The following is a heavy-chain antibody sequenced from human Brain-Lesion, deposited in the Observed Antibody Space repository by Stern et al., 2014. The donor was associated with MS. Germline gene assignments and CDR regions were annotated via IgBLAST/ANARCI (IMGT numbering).Heavy chain of an antibody. CDR2: IHASGST. CDR1: GDSISRDNYF. Sequence: VQLEESGPGLVKPSQTLSVTCTVSGDSISRDNYFWSWIRQAAGKRLEWIGRIHASGSTFYNPSLKSRVTISVDPSKTHFSLKLNSVTAEDTAVYYCARASAPLYSGNWFDSWGQGTLVSVSS. CDR3: ARASAPLYSGNWFDS. V-gene: IGHV4-61*02. D-gene: IGHD5-18*01. J-gene: IGHJ5*01.